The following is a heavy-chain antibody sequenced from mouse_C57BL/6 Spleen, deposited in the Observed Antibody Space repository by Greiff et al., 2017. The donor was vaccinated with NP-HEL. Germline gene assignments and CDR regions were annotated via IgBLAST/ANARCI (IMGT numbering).Heavy chain of an antibody. CDR3: ARDSNYAKFAY. CDR2: INPSSGYT. V-gene: IGHV1-4*01. CDR1: GYTFTSYT. J-gene: IGHJ3*01. D-gene: IGHD2-5*01. Sequence: VQLVESGAELARPGASVKMSCKASGYTFTSYTMHWVKQRPGQGLEWIGYINPSSGYTKYNQKFKDKATLTADKSSSTAYMQLSSLTSEDSAVYYCARDSNYAKFAYWGQGTLVTVSA.